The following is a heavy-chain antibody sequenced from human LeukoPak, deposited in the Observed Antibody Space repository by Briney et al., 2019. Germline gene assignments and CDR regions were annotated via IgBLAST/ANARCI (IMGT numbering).Heavy chain of an antibody. V-gene: IGHV4-34*01. J-gene: IGHJ4*02. CDR1: GGSFSGYY. CDR3: ASRNRRSYYYDSSGYHGSRFDY. Sequence: SETLSLTCAVYGGSFSGYYWSWIRQPPGKGLEWIGEINHSGSTNYNPSLKSRVTISVDTSKNQFSLKLSSVTAADTAVYYCASRNRRSYYYDSSGYHGSRFDYWGQGTLVTVSS. CDR2: INHSGST. D-gene: IGHD3-22*01.